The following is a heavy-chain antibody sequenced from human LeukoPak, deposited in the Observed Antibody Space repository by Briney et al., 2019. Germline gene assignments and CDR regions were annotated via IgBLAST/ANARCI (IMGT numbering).Heavy chain of an antibody. CDR2: IYYSGST. CDR1: GGSISSGGYY. Sequence: PSETLSLTCTVSGGSISSGGYYWSWIRQHPGKGLEWIGYIYYSGSTYYNPSLKSRVTISVDTSKNQFSLKLSSVTAADTAVYYCSRGYGGRSFDYWGQGTLVTVSS. J-gene: IGHJ4*02. V-gene: IGHV4-31*03. CDR3: SRGYGGRSFDY. D-gene: IGHD4-23*01.